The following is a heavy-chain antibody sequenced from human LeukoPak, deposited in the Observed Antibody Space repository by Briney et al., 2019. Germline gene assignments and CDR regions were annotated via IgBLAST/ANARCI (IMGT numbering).Heavy chain of an antibody. CDR3: ARTTSLTASGYDY. V-gene: IGHV1-8*03. J-gene: IGHJ4*02. CDR1: GYTFTSSH. CDR2: MNPYSGDR. Sequence: ASVKVSCKTSGYTFTSSHINWVRQATGQGLEWMGWMNPYSGDRGYAQKFQGRVSITSDTSISTAYMELSSLRSEDTAVYFCARTTSLTASGYDYWGQGTLVTVSS. D-gene: IGHD4-17*01.